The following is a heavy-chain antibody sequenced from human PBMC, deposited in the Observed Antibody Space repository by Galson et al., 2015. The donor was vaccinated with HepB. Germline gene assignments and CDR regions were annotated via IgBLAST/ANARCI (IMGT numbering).Heavy chain of an antibody. Sequence: QVQLQESGPGLVRPSQTLSLTCTVSGGSITNGGHYWSWIRQRPGKGLEWIGYIYYNGSPYYNPSLKSRVTVSLDTSKQQFSLNLFSVTAADTAIYYCARDNRIYGGPGGIDSWGQGMLVAVSS. J-gene: IGHJ4*02. CDR1: GGSITNGGHY. CDR3: ARDNRIYGGPGGIDS. D-gene: IGHD4-23*01. CDR2: IYYNGSP. V-gene: IGHV4-31*03.